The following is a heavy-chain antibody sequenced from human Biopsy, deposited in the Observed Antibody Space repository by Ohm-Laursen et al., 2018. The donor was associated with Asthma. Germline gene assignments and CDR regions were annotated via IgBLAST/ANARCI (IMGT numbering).Heavy chain of an antibody. Sequence: SLRLSCAAPGFTFGGYAMSWARQAPGKGLEWVSTISPDGRSAHGPDSFRGRFTISRDNSRDTLYLQMRSLRADDTAVYYCARAYGGSFFSGSFDIWGQGTMVTVSS. J-gene: IGHJ3*02. CDR3: ARAYGGSFFSGSFDI. CDR2: ISPDGRSA. CDR1: GFTFGGYA. D-gene: IGHD4-23*01. V-gene: IGHV3-23*01.